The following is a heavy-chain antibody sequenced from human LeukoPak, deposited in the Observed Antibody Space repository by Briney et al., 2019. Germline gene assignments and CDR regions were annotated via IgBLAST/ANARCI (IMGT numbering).Heavy chain of an antibody. CDR1: GFTSSSYA. Sequence: GGSLRLSCAASGFTSSSYALNWVRLAPGKGLEWVATVSGSGDRMYHADSVKGRFTISRDNSKNTIYLQMNSLRAEDTALYYCAKAAAAPGFDFWGQGTLVTVSS. J-gene: IGHJ4*02. D-gene: IGHD6-13*01. CDR3: AKAAAAPGFDF. V-gene: IGHV3-23*01. CDR2: VSGSGDRM.